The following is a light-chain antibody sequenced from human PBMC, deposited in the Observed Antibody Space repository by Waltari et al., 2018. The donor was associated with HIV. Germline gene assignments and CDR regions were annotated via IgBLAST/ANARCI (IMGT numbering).Light chain of an antibody. CDR1: QNIQNR. Sequence: DSPMTQSPSTLSASLGDSVIITCRASQNIQNRMAWYQQKPVKAPKLLIYFASTLQGGVPSRFSGSGSGTEFTLTISSLQPDDFATYYCQGGNGYFGQGTKVEIK. CDR2: FAS. V-gene: IGKV1-5*03. CDR3: QGGNGY. J-gene: IGKJ2*01.